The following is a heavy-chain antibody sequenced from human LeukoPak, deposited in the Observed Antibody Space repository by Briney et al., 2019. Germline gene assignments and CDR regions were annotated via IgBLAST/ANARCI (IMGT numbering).Heavy chain of an antibody. J-gene: IGHJ3*02. CDR2: INPSGGST. CDR1: GYSFTSYW. CDR3: ARGCGGDCSWYAFDI. V-gene: IGHV1-46*01. Sequence: GESLKISCKGSGYSFTSYWIGWVRQAPGQGLEWMGIINPSGGSTSYAQKFQGRVTMTRDTSTSTVYMELSSLRSEDTAVYYCARGCGGDCSWYAFDIWGQGTMVTVSS. D-gene: IGHD2-21*02.